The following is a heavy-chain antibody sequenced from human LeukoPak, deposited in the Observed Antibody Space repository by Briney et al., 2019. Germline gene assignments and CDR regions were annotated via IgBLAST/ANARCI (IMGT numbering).Heavy chain of an antibody. CDR3: ARDEGSGWYAY. V-gene: IGHV4-4*07. J-gene: IGHJ4*02. CDR1: GGSXSXXY. D-gene: IGHD6-19*01. Sequence: XTXXGGSXSXXYWXWXXXXXXXGLEWIGRIHTSGSTNYNPSLKSRLTMSGDTSKNLFSLRLTPVTAADTAIYYCARDEGSGWYAYWGQGTLVTVSS. CDR2: IHTSGST.